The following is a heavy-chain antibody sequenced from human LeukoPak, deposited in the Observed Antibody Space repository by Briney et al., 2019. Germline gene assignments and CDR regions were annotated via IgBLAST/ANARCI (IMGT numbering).Heavy chain of an antibody. Sequence: ASVKVSCKASGYTFTSYGISWVRQAPGQGLEWMGWISAYNGNTNYAQKLQGGVTMTTDTSTSTAYMELSSLRSEDTAVYYCARGRRDGYGDYVVDYWGQGTLVTVSS. CDR3: ARGRRDGYGDYVVDY. D-gene: IGHD4-17*01. CDR1: GYTFTSYG. J-gene: IGHJ4*02. V-gene: IGHV1-18*01. CDR2: ISAYNGNT.